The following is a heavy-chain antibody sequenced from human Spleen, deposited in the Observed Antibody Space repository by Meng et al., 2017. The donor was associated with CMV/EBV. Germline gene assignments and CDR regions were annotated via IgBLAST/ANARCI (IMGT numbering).Heavy chain of an antibody. J-gene: IGHJ4*02. D-gene: IGHD6-13*01. Sequence: SCKTSGYTFTNFGITWVRQAPGQGLEWMGWISASNGDTNYAQSLQGRVTMTTDTPTSTAYMELSRLRSDDTAVYYCARSGIEAVADYWGQGTLVTVSS. V-gene: IGHV1-18*01. CDR3: ARSGIEAVADY. CDR2: ISASNGDT. CDR1: GYTFTNFG.